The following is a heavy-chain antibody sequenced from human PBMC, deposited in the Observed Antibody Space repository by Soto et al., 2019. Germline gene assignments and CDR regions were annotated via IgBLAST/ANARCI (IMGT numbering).Heavy chain of an antibody. D-gene: IGHD3-10*01. CDR2: INHSGST. Sequence: PSETLSLTCAVYGGSFSGYYWSWIRQPPGKGLEWIGEINHSGSTNYNPSLKSRVTISVDTSKNQFSLKLSSVTAADTAVYYCARGGMVRGVTAYFDYWGQGTLVTVSS. V-gene: IGHV4-34*01. J-gene: IGHJ4*02. CDR3: ARGGMVRGVTAYFDY. CDR1: GGSFSGYY.